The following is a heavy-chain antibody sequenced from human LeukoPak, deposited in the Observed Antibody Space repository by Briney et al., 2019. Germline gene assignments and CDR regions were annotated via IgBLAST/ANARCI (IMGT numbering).Heavy chain of an antibody. CDR1: GFPFSNYA. Sequence: PGGSLRLSCAASGFPFSNYAMNWVRQAPGKGLEWVSGIRANGDTTYYVDSVRGRFTISRDNSKNSVFLQMNSLRDADTAVYYCVKDFWPARDGGGYYSPFEYWGEGTLVTVSS. CDR2: IRANGDTT. V-gene: IGHV3-23*01. CDR3: VKDFWPARDGGGYYSPFEY. D-gene: IGHD3-22*01. J-gene: IGHJ4*02.